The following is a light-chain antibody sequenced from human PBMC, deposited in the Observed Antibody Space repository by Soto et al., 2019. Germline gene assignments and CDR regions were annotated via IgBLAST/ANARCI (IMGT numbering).Light chain of an antibody. CDR1: QSVSSK. CDR2: GAS. J-gene: IGKJ2*01. CDR3: QQYNNWPPFT. V-gene: IGKV3-15*01. Sequence: EIVMTQSPATLSVSPGERATLSCRAGQSVSSKLAWYQQKPGQAPRLLIFGASTRATGVPARFSGSGSGTEFTLTISSRQSEDFAVYCCQQYNNWPPFTFGQGTKLEIK.